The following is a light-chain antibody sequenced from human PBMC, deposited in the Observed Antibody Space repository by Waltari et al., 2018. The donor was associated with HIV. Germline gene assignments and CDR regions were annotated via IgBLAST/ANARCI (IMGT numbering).Light chain of an antibody. Sequence: QSALTQPASVSGSPGQSITIPCTGTSSDVGGYNYVSWYQQHPGKAPNLMIYEVSNRHSGVSNRFSGSKSGNTASLTISGLQAEDEADYYCSSYTSSSLYVFGTGTKVTVL. CDR2: EVS. CDR3: SSYTSSSLYV. J-gene: IGLJ1*01. V-gene: IGLV2-14*01. CDR1: SSDVGGYNY.